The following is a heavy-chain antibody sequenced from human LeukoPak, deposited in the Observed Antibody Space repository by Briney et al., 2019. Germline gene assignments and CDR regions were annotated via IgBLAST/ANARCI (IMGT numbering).Heavy chain of an antibody. CDR1: GFTFSSCA. Sequence: GGSLRLSCSASGFTFSSCAMSWVRQAPGKGLRWVSSITGSGATSYYADSVRGRFIVSRDNSKNTLYLEMNSLRADDTAVYFCAKESTQVIEVYFDSWGQGTLVTVSS. D-gene: IGHD3-22*01. CDR2: ITGSGATS. CDR3: AKESTQVIEVYFDS. J-gene: IGHJ4*02. V-gene: IGHV3-23*01.